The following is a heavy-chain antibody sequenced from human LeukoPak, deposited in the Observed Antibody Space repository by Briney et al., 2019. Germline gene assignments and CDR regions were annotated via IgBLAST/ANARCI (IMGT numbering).Heavy chain of an antibody. CDR1: GGTFSSYA. Sequence: SVKVSCKASGGTFSSYAISWVRQAPGQGLEWMGGIIPIFGTANYAQKFQGRVTITADKSTSTAYMELSSLRSEDTAVYYCARADSSGWYLNYYYYYMDVWGKGTTITISS. CDR2: IIPIFGTA. V-gene: IGHV1-69*06. D-gene: IGHD6-19*01. J-gene: IGHJ6*03. CDR3: ARADSSGWYLNYYYYYMDV.